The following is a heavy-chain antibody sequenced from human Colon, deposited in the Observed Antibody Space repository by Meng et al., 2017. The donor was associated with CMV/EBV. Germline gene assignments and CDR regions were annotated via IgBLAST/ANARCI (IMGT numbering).Heavy chain of an antibody. CDR3: AKSPHPRSGYYNAGFDP. D-gene: IGHD3-22*01. V-gene: IGHV3-23*03. CDR2: IYSAGTST. Sequence: GESLKISCAASGFTFSSYAMTWVRQAPGKGLEWVSLIYSAGTSTYYADSVKGRFTISRAHSKNTLYLQMTNLRVEDTALYYCAKSPHPRSGYYNAGFDPWGQGTLVTVSS. J-gene: IGHJ5*02. CDR1: GFTFSSYA.